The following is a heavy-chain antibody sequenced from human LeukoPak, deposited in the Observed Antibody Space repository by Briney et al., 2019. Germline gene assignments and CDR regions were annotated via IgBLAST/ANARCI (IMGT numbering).Heavy chain of an antibody. D-gene: IGHD6-19*01. CDR3: AREARSDWYPFDY. CDR1: GYTFTGYY. V-gene: IGHV1-2*04. CDR2: INPNSGGT. J-gene: IGHJ4*02. Sequence: ASVKVSCKASGYTFTGYYMHWVRQAPGQGLEWMGWINPNSGGTNYAQKFQGWVTMTRDTSISTAYMELSRLRSDDTAVYYCAREARSDWYPFDYWGQGTLVTVSS.